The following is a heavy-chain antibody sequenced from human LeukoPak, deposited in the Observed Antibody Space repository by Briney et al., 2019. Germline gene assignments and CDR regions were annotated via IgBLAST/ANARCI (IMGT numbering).Heavy chain of an antibody. CDR1: GFTVSSNY. Sequence: PGGSLRLSCAASGFTVSSNYMSWVRQAPGKGLEWVSVTYSGGSTYYADSVKGRFTISRDNPKNTLYLQMNSLRAEDTAVYYCARGGSSWLNDAFDIWGQGTMVTVSS. D-gene: IGHD6-13*01. V-gene: IGHV3-53*01. J-gene: IGHJ3*02. CDR3: ARGGSSWLNDAFDI. CDR2: TYSGGST.